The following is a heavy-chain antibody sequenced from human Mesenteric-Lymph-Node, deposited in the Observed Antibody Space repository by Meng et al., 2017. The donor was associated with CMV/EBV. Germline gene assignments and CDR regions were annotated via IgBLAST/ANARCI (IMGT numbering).Heavy chain of an antibody. CDR3: ARVNGPSRWQFDY. V-gene: IGHV4-34*01. CDR1: GGSFSDYY. D-gene: IGHD5-24*01. Sequence: GSLRLSCAVNGGSFSDYYWSWIRQPPGKGLEWIGEINHSGSTNYNPSLKSRVTISVDTYKNQFSLKLSSVTDADTAVYYCARVNGPSRWQFDYWGQGTLVTVSS. CDR2: INHSGST. J-gene: IGHJ4*02.